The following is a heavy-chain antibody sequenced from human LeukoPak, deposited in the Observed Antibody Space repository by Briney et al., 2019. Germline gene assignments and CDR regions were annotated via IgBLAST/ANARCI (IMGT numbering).Heavy chain of an antibody. D-gene: IGHD3/OR15-3a*01. CDR3: AKGDWEFDY. CDR1: GFTFDRFA. CDR2: ISGSGVST. Sequence: GGSLRLSCAASGFTFDRFAMNWVRQAPGRGLEWVSVISGSGVSTNSADSVKGRFTITRDDAKNTLYLQMNSLRAEDTAVYYCAKGDWEFDYWGQGTLVTVSS. J-gene: IGHJ4*02. V-gene: IGHV3-23*01.